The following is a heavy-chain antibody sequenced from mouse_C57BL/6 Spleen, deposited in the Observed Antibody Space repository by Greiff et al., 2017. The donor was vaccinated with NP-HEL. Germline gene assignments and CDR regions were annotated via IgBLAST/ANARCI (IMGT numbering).Heavy chain of an antibody. Sequence: QVQLKESGAELVKPGASVKISCKASGYAFSSYWMNWVKQRPGKGLEWIGQIYPGDGDTNYNGKFKGKATLTADKSSSTAYMQLSSLTSEDSAVYFCALLRDWYFDVWGTGTTVTVSS. V-gene: IGHV1-80*01. CDR3: ALLRDWYFDV. CDR2: IYPGDGDT. D-gene: IGHD1-1*01. J-gene: IGHJ1*03. CDR1: GYAFSSYW.